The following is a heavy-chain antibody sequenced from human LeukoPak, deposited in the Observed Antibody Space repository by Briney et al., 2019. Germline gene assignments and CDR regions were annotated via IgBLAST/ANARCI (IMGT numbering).Heavy chain of an antibody. J-gene: IGHJ4*02. CDR1: GGSISSYY. Sequence: PSETLSLTCTVSGGSISSYYWSWIRQPPGKGLEWIGYIFYRGGPNYNPSLQSRVTISVDTSRNQFSLRLSSVTAADTAVYYCARLSPIVGATFDYWGQGTLVTVSS. D-gene: IGHD1-26*01. CDR3: ARLSPIVGATFDY. CDR2: IFYRGGP. V-gene: IGHV4-59*01.